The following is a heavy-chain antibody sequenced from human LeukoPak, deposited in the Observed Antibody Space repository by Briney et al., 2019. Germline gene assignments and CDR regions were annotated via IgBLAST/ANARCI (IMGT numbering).Heavy chain of an antibody. V-gene: IGHV4-59*01. Sequence: SETLSLTCTVSGGSISSYYWSWIRQPPGKGLEWIGYISYSGSTNHNPSLKSRVTISVDTSKNQFSLKLSTVTAADTAVYYCARDRSCSGGSCYYWFDPWGQGTLVTVSS. D-gene: IGHD2-15*01. CDR2: ISYSGST. CDR1: GGSISSYY. CDR3: ARDRSCSGGSCYYWFDP. J-gene: IGHJ5*02.